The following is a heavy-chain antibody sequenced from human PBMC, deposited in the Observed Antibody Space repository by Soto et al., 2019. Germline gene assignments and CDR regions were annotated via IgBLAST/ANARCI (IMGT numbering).Heavy chain of an antibody. J-gene: IGHJ5*02. D-gene: IGHD2-2*01. Sequence: QITLKESGPTLVKPTQTLTLTCTFSGFSLSTSGVGVGWIRQPPGKALEWLALIYWDDDKRYSPSLRSRLTITKDTSKNQVVLTMTNLDPVDTATYYCAHSKRVVVPSDWFDPWGQGTLLTVSS. V-gene: IGHV2-5*02. CDR1: GFSLSTSGVG. CDR3: AHSKRVVVPSDWFDP. CDR2: IYWDDDK.